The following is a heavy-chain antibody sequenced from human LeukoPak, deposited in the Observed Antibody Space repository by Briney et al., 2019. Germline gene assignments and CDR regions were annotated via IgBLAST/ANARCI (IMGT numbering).Heavy chain of an antibody. CDR1: GGSISSYY. CDR2: IYTSGST. CDR3: AREGRQGTGGWYYFDY. V-gene: IGHV4-4*07. Sequence: SETLSLTCTVSGGSISSYYWSWIRQPAGKGLEWIGRIYTSGSTNYNPSLKSRVTMSVDTSKNQFSLKLSSVTAADTAVYYCAREGRQGTGGWYYFDYWGQGTLVTVSS. J-gene: IGHJ4*02. D-gene: IGHD2-8*02.